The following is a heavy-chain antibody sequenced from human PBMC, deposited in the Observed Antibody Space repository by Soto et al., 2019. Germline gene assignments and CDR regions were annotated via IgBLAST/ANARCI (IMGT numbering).Heavy chain of an antibody. Sequence: QVQLVQSGAEVKKPGASVKVSCKASGYTFTSYGISWVRQAPGQGLEWMGWISAYNGNTNYAQKLQGRVTMTTDTPTSTASMELRSLRSDDTAVYYCARADYYDCSGLSFDYWGQGTLVTVSS. J-gene: IGHJ4*02. V-gene: IGHV1-18*01. CDR2: ISAYNGNT. D-gene: IGHD3-22*01. CDR1: GYTFTSYG. CDR3: ARADYYDCSGLSFDY.